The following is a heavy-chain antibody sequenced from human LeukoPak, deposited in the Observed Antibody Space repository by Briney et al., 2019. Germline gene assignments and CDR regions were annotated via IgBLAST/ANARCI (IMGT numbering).Heavy chain of an antibody. CDR3: ARDHPLMTTVTTRTGSWFDP. CDR2: IIPIFGTA. V-gene: IGHV1-69*06. J-gene: IGHJ5*02. CDR1: GGTFSSYA. Sequence: GSSVKVSCKASGGTFSSYAISWVRQAPGQGLEWMGGIIPIFGTANYAQKFQGRVTITADKSTSTAYMELSSLRSEDTAVYYCARDHPLMTTVTTRTGSWFDPWGQGTLVTVSS. D-gene: IGHD4-17*01.